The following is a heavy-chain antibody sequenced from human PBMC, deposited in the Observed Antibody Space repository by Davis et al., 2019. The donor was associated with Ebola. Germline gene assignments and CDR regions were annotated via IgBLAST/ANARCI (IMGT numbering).Heavy chain of an antibody. V-gene: IGHV3-23*01. CDR1: GFIFSNYV. D-gene: IGHD2-2*01. J-gene: IGHJ3*02. Sequence: GESLKISCAASGFIFSNYVMSWVRQAPGKGLEWVSTLCTSADTYYADSVKGRFTISRDNSKNTLYLQMNGLRVEDTAIYYCAKDTSNIWFDMWGQGTMVTVSS. CDR3: AKDTSNIWFDM. CDR2: LCTSADT.